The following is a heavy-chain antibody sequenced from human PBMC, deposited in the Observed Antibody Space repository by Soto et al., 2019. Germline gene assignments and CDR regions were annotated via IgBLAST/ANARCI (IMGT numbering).Heavy chain of an antibody. D-gene: IGHD2-15*01. V-gene: IGHV4-30-4*03. CDR3: NWRPHCSGGSCPRYYGMDV. Sequence: LSLTCTVSGGYISRGDYYWSLMSQPPGKGLEWIGYIYYSGSTYYNPSLKSRVTISVDTSKNQFSLKTEDTAVYYCNWRPHCSGGSCPRYYGMDVWGQGTTVTVSS. CDR1: GGYISRGDYY. CDR2: IYYSGST. J-gene: IGHJ6*02.